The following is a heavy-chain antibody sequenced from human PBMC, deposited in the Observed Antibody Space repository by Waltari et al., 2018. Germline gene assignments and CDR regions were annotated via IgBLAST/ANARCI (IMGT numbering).Heavy chain of an antibody. J-gene: IGHJ6*02. D-gene: IGHD2-2*01. CDR1: GGTFSSYA. Sequence: QVQLVQSGAEVKKPGSSVKVSCKASGGTFSSYAISWVRQAPGQGLEWMGGIIPIFGTANYEKKFQGRVTMTADESTSTAYMELSSLRSEDTAVYYCARDRYCSSTSCYLYYYYGMDVWGQGTTVTVSS. V-gene: IGHV1-69*01. CDR2: IIPIFGTA. CDR3: ARDRYCSSTSCYLYYYYGMDV.